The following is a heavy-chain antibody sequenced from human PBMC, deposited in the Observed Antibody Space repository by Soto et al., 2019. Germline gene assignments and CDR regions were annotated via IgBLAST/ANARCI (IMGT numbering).Heavy chain of an antibody. CDR1: GFTFSSYA. Sequence: QVQLVESGGGVVQPGRSLRLSCAASGFTFSSYAMHWVRQAPGKGLEWVAVISYDGSNKYYADSVKGRFTISRDNSKNSLYLQMNSVRAEDTAVYYCARAYGDYSRGGDYFDYWGQGTLVTVSS. CDR2: ISYDGSNK. D-gene: IGHD4-17*01. J-gene: IGHJ4*02. CDR3: ARAYGDYSRGGDYFDY. V-gene: IGHV3-30-3*01.